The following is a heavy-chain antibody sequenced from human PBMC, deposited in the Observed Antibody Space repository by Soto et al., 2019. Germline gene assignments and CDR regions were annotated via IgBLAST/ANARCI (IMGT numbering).Heavy chain of an antibody. CDR1: GFRFRDYW. CDR3: ARVTTMGGY. Sequence: EVQLVESGGGLVQPGGSLRLSCAASGFRFRDYWMYWVRQTPGKGLEWVANIKQDGSEKYYVDSVKGRFTISRDNARNSLSLQMDGLRAEDTAVYFCARVTTMGGYWGQGTLVTVSS. CDR2: IKQDGSEK. V-gene: IGHV3-7*01. J-gene: IGHJ4*02. D-gene: IGHD4-17*01.